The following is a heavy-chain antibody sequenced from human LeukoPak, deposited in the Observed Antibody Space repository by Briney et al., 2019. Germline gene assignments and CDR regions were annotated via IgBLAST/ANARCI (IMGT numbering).Heavy chain of an antibody. CDR1: GFTFSSYG. D-gene: IGHD2-21*02. V-gene: IGHV3-30*18. J-gene: IGHJ3*02. CDR3: AKGPASDDAFDI. CDR2: ISYDGSNK. Sequence: PGRSLRLSCAASGFTFSSYGMHWVRQAPGKGLEWVAVISYDGSNKYYADSVKGRFTISRDNSKNTLYLQMNSLRAEDTAVYYCAKGPASDDAFDIWGQGTMVTVSS.